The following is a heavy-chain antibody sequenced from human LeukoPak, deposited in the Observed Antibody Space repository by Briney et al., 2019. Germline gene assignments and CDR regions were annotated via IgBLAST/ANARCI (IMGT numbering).Heavy chain of an antibody. J-gene: IGHJ4*02. CDR1: GFTFSSYA. V-gene: IGHV3-23*01. Sequence: GGSLRLSCVASGFTFSSYAMSWVRQAPGKGLEWVSAISDSGDYTYYADSVKGRFTISRDNSKNTLYLHVNSLRAEDTAVYYCAKDTSIGKYCTSGVCSPFDYWGQRTLVTVSS. CDR3: AKDTSIGKYCTSGVCSPFDY. D-gene: IGHD2-8*01. CDR2: ISDSGDYT.